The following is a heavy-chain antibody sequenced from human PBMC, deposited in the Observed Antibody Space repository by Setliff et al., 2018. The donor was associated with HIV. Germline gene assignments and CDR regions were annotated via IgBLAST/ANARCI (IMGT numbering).Heavy chain of an antibody. CDR3: ARLHGDFYFDL. J-gene: IGHJ4*02. V-gene: IGHV4-39*07. Sequence: LETLSLTCSVSGGSISGSGPGYYWGWVRQPPGGGLEWIGSVYYRGSTSYNPSLKSRVTISVDTSKNQFSLRLSSVTAADTAVYYCARLHGDFYFDLWGQGTLVTVS. CDR1: GGSISGSGPGYY. D-gene: IGHD4-17*01. CDR2: VYYRGST.